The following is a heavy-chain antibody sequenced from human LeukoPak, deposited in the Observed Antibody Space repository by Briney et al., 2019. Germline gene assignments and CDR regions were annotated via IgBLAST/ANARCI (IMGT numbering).Heavy chain of an antibody. CDR2: IYYSGST. Sequence: SETLSLTCTVSGGSISIYYWSWIRQPPGKGLEWIGYIYYSGSTNYNPSLKSRVTISVDTSKNQFSLKLSSVTAADTAVYYCARARGDTAMARANYFDYWGQGTLVTVSS. J-gene: IGHJ4*02. CDR1: GGSISIYY. D-gene: IGHD5-18*01. V-gene: IGHV4-59*01. CDR3: ARARGDTAMARANYFDY.